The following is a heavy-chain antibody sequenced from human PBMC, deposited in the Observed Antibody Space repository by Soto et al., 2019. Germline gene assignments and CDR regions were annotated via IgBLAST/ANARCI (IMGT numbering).Heavy chain of an antibody. CDR2: IKYDGREK. CDR3: ARDGVAHGLDFDH. D-gene: IGHD2-15*01. V-gene: IGHV3-7*05. J-gene: IGHJ4*02. Sequence: PGGSLRLSCAASGVTFSDYWMNWVRQTPGKRLEWVASIKYDGREKNYVDSVKGRFTISRDNAKNSVYLQMASLRAEDAAVYYCARDGVAHGLDFDHWGQGTLVTVSS. CDR1: GVTFSDYW.